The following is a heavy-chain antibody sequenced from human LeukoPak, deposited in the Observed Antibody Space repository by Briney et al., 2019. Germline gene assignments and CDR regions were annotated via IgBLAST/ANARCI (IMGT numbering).Heavy chain of an antibody. D-gene: IGHD3-22*01. V-gene: IGHV4-31*02. Sequence: SETLSLTCTVSGGSISGGNYYWSWIRQHPGKGLEWIGYIYSSGNTYYNPSLKSRVTIPVDTSKNQFSLNLSSVTAADTAVYYCARDRKGGSLDTSGYYTDYWGQGTLVTVSS. J-gene: IGHJ4*02. CDR3: ARDRKGGSLDTSGYYTDY. CDR2: IYSSGNT. CDR1: GGSISGGNYY.